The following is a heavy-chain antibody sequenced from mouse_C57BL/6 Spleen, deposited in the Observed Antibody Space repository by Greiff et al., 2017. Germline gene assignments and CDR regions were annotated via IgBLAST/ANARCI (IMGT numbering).Heavy chain of an antibody. V-gene: IGHV1-26*01. CDR3: ARVTGKGY. J-gene: IGHJ3*01. CDR2: INPNNGGT. D-gene: IGHD4-1*01. Sequence: VQLQQSGPELVKPGASVKISCKASGYTFTDYYMNWVKQSHGKSLEWIGDINPNNGGTSYNQKFKGKATLTVDKSSSTAYMELRSLTSEDSAVYYCARVTGKGYWGQGTLVTVSA. CDR1: GYTFTDYY.